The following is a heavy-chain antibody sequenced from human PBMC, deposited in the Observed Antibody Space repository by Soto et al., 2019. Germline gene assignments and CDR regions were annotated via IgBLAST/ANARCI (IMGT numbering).Heavy chain of an antibody. Sequence: ASVKVSCKASGGTFSSYAISWLRQAPGQGLEWMGGIIPIFGTANYAQKFQGRVTITADESTSTAYMELSSLRSEDTAVYYCAAFHFIAAAGDYYYGMDVWGQGTTVTVSS. V-gene: IGHV1-69*13. CDR2: IIPIFGTA. CDR1: GGTFSSYA. CDR3: AAFHFIAAAGDYYYGMDV. D-gene: IGHD6-13*01. J-gene: IGHJ6*02.